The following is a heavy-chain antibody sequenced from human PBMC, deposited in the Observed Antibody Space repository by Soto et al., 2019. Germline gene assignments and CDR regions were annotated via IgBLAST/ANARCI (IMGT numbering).Heavy chain of an antibody. Sequence: GGSLRLSCAASGFTFSNYEMNWVRQAPGKGLEWVSYISSSGKTIYYADSVKGRFTISRDNAKNSLYLQMNSLRDEDTAVYYCAREGGYERGFDYWGQGTLVTVSS. CDR1: GFTFSNYE. CDR2: ISSSGKTI. J-gene: IGHJ4*02. D-gene: IGHD5-12*01. V-gene: IGHV3-48*03. CDR3: AREGGYERGFDY.